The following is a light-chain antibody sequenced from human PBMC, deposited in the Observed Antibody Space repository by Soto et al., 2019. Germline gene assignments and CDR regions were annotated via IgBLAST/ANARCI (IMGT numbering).Light chain of an antibody. CDR2: DAS. CDR3: QQRSNWPPVYT. J-gene: IGKJ2*01. CDR1: QSVRSY. Sequence: EIVLTQSQATLSLSPGERATLSCRASQSVRSYLAWYQQKPGQAPRLLIYDASNRATGIPARFSGSGSGTDFTLTISSLEPEDFAVYYCQQRSNWPPVYTFGQGTKLEIK. V-gene: IGKV3-11*01.